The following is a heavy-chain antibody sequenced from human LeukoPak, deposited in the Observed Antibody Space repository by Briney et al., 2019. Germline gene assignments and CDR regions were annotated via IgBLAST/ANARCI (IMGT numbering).Heavy chain of an antibody. J-gene: IGHJ5*02. CDR2: INSDGSST. Sequence: LTGGSLRLSCAASGFTFSSYAMSWVRQAPGKGLEWVSRINSDGSSTSYANSVKGRFTISRDNAKNTLYLQMNSLRAEDTAVYYCAREKGDYSINWFDPWGQGTLVTVSS. D-gene: IGHD4-4*01. V-gene: IGHV3-74*01. CDR3: AREKGDYSINWFDP. CDR1: GFTFSSYA.